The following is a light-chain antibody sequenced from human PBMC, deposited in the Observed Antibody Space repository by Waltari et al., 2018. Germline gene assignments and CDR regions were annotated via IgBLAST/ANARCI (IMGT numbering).Light chain of an antibody. J-gene: IGLJ3*02. CDR3: TSYAGSSDFVM. V-gene: IGLV2-8*01. CDR2: DVT. CDR1: SSDIGTYNY. Sequence: QSALTQPPSASGSPGQSVTISCTGTSSDIGTYNYVSWYQQRPGEVPKLLIYDVTKRPAGVPDRFSGSKSGNTASLTVSGRQVEDEGHYYCTSYAGSSDFVMFGGGTKLTVL.